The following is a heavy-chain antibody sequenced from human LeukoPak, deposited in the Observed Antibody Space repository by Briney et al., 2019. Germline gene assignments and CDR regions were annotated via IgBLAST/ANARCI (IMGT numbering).Heavy chain of an antibody. Sequence: SETLSLTCAFSGGSFSGYSWSWIRQTPGQGLEWIGETNHRGSTNYNPSLKSRVTISVDASKSQFYLKLSSVTAADTAVYYCARVSRWFLAVAGYADFWGQGTQVTVSS. D-gene: IGHD6-19*01. J-gene: IGHJ4*02. CDR2: TNHRGST. CDR1: GGSFSGYS. V-gene: IGHV4-34*01. CDR3: ARVSRWFLAVAGYADF.